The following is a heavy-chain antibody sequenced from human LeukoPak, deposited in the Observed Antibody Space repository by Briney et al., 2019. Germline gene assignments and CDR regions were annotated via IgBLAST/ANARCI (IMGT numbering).Heavy chain of an antibody. CDR1: GFTFDDYA. D-gene: IGHD3-3*01. J-gene: IGHJ3*02. Sequence: PGGSLRLSCAASGFTFDDYAMHWVRQAPGKGLEWVSGISWNSGSIGYADSVKGRFTISRDNAKNSLYLQMNSLRAEDTALYYCAKGIILGAFDIWGQGTMVTVSS. V-gene: IGHV3-9*01. CDR2: ISWNSGSI. CDR3: AKGIILGAFDI.